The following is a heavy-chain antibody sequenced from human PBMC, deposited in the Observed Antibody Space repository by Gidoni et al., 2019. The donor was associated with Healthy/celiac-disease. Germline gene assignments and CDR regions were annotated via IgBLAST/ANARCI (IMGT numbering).Heavy chain of an antibody. CDR2: IWYDGSNK. V-gene: IGHV3-33*01. CDR3: ARDVLVWGVLDY. D-gene: IGHD3-10*01. Sequence: QVELVESGGGVVQPGRSLRLSCAAAGFTFGSYGMHWVRQAPGKGLGWVALIWYDGSNKYYADSVKGRFTISRDKSKNTLYLQMNSLRVEDTAVYYCARDVLVWGVLDYWGQGTLVTVSS. J-gene: IGHJ4*02. CDR1: GFTFGSYG.